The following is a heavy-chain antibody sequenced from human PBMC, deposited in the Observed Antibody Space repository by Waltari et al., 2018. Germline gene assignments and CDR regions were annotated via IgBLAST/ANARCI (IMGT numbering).Heavy chain of an antibody. J-gene: IGHJ4*02. D-gene: IGHD6-19*01. CDR2: SEPEEAEA. V-gene: IGHV1-24*01. Sequence: QVQLVQSGAEVKKPGAAVKVSCQVAGYTLSEFAMHWVRQAHGKGLEWMGSSEPEEAEAIYAQKFQGRVTLTEDTSTDTAYMELSSLRSDDTAVYYCATFIVTGTRVAAYWGQGTLVTVSS. CDR3: ATFIVTGTRVAAY. CDR1: GYTLSEFA.